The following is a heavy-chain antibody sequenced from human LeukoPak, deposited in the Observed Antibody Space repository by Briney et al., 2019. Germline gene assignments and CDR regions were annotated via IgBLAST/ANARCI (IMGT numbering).Heavy chain of an antibody. Sequence: GSLRLSCSASGFTFSTSAIHWVRQAPGKGLEYVSAISSNGGSTYYAGSVKGRFTISRDNSKNTLSLQMSSLRPEDTAVYYCVKLPYSDTSAYYVDYWGQGTLATVSS. CDR1: GFTFSTSA. V-gene: IGHV3-64D*06. CDR3: VKLPYSDTSAYYVDY. D-gene: IGHD3-22*01. CDR2: ISSNGGST. J-gene: IGHJ4*02.